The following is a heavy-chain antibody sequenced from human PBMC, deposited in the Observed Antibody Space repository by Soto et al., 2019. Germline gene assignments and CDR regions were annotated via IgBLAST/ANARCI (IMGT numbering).Heavy chain of an antibody. CDR2: IKQDGNEK. D-gene: IGHD1-1*01. J-gene: IGHJ4*02. V-gene: IGHV3-7*01. CDR1: GFPFSSYW. CDR3: ARTSGRFDY. Sequence: GGSLRLSCASTGFPFSSYWMSWVRQAPGKGLEWVANIKQDGNEKYYVDSVKGRFTISRDNAKNSLYLQMNSLRAEDTAVYYCARTSGRFDYWGQGTLVTVSS.